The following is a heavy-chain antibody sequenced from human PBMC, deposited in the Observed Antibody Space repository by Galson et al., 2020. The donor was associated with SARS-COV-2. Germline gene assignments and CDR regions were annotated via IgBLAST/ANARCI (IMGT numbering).Heavy chain of an antibody. Sequence: GESLKISCAASGFTFSSYAMHWVRQAPGKGLEWVAVISYDGSNKYYADSVKGRFTISRDNSKNTLYLQMNSLRAEDTAVYYCASEYSSSWTVTHDYWGQGTLVTVSS. J-gene: IGHJ4*02. CDR3: ASEYSSSWTVTHDY. CDR2: ISYDGSNK. V-gene: IGHV3-30-3*01. CDR1: GFTFSSYA. D-gene: IGHD6-13*01.